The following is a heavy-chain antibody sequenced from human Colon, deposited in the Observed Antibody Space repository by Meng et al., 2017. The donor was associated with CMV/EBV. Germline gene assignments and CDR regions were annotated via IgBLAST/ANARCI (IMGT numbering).Heavy chain of an antibody. Sequence: GESLKISCVASEFTFRSFWMTWVRQAPGKGLEWVANIKQDGSEKYSVDSVKGRFTISRDNAKNSLYLEMNFLRAEDSAFYYCARADHSGSYLPGLFDYWGQGILVTVSS. CDR3: ARADHSGSYLPGLFDY. CDR1: EFTFRSFW. J-gene: IGHJ4*02. D-gene: IGHD1-26*01. V-gene: IGHV3-7*03. CDR2: IKQDGSEK.